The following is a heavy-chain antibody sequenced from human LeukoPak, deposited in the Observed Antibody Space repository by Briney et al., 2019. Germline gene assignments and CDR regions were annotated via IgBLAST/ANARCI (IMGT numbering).Heavy chain of an antibody. CDR3: VRPPFCSDTSCFRAFNI. J-gene: IGHJ3*02. V-gene: IGHV4-39*07. Sequence: SETLSLTCTVSGGSISSSSYYWGWIRQPPGKGLEWIGSIYYSGSTNYNPSLKSRVTISVDTSKNQFSLKLSSVTAADTAVYYCVRPPFCSDTSCFRAFNIWGRGTMVTVSS. CDR2: IYYSGST. CDR1: GGSISSSSYY. D-gene: IGHD2-2*01.